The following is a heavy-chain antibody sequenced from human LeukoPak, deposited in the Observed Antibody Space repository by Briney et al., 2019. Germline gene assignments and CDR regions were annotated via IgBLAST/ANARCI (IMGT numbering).Heavy chain of an antibody. J-gene: IGHJ4*02. CDR1: GFTFTNYG. CDR3: ARDPSARY. CDR2: ITYDGYYK. V-gene: IGHV3-30*03. D-gene: IGHD6-6*01. Sequence: GGSLRLSCAASGFTFTNYGMHWVRQAPGKGLEWVALITYDGYYKYYSDSVKGRFTISSDTSKNTLYLQMNSLRDEDTAVYYCARDPSARYWGQGTLVTVSS.